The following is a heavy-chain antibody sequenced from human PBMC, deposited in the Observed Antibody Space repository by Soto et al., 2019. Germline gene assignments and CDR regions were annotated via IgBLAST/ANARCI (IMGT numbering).Heavy chain of an antibody. D-gene: IGHD2-21*02. CDR2: IRSKANSYAT. V-gene: IGHV3-73*01. CDR3: TRFXLIDGDCSNALCYGMDV. J-gene: IGHJ6*02. Sequence: GGSLRLSCAASGFTFSCSAMHWVRQASGKGLEWVGRIRSKANSYATAYAASVKGRFTISRDDSKNTAYLQMNSLKTEDTAVYYCTRFXLIDGDCSNALCYGMDVWGQGTTVTVSS. CDR1: GFTFSCSA.